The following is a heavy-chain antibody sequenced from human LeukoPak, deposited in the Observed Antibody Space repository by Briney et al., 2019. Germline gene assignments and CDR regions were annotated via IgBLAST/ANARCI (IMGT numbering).Heavy chain of an antibody. D-gene: IGHD2/OR15-2a*01. J-gene: IGHJ6*02. V-gene: IGHV3-21*03. CDR2: ISSSTTYI. CDR3: ARPSTRSTSYYFYYYGMDV. Sequence: GGSLRLSCAASGFTFRSYSMTWVRQAPGKGLEWVSSISSSTTYIYHADSVKGRFTISRDNAMNSLYLQMNSLRGEDTAVYYCARPSTRSTSYYFYYYGMDVWGQGTTVTVSS. CDR1: GFTFRSYS.